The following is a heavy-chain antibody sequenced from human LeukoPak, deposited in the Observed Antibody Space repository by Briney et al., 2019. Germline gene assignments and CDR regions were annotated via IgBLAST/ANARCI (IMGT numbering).Heavy chain of an antibody. Sequence: QPGGSLRLSCAASGFTFSSYGMHWVRQAPGKGLEGVAVISYDGSNKYYADSVKGRLTISRDNSKNTLYLQMNSLRAEDTAVYYCAKDRDIVVVPAASFFDYWGQGTLVTVSS. CDR3: AKDRDIVVVPAASFFDY. CDR1: GFTFSSYG. J-gene: IGHJ4*02. V-gene: IGHV3-30*18. D-gene: IGHD2-2*01. CDR2: ISYDGSNK.